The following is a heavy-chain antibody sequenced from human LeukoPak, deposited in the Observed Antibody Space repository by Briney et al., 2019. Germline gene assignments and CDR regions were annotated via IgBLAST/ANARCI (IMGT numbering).Heavy chain of an antibody. J-gene: IGHJ4*02. D-gene: IGHD2-15*01. V-gene: IGHV3-7*01. CDR3: ARDGGRREDY. CDR2: IKQDGTEK. Sequence: GGSLRLSCGASGFTFTTYWMSWVRQAPGKGLEWVANIKQDGTEKYYVDSVKGRFTISRDYARNSLYLQMNSLRAEDTAVYYCARDGGRREDYWGQGALVTVSS. CDR1: GFTFTTYW.